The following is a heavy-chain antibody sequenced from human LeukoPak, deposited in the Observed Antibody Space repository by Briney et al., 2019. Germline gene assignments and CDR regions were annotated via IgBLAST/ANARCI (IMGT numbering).Heavy chain of an antibody. D-gene: IGHD3-3*01. CDR2: IYTRGST. CDR3: ARETHGLNRGVVITTYYFDY. J-gene: IGHJ4*02. Sequence: SETLSLTCTVSGGSINNYYWSWIRQPAGKGLEWIGRIYTRGSTNYNPSLKSRVTMSIDTSKNQFSLKLSSVTAADTAVYYCARETHGLNRGVVITTYYFDYWGQGTLVTVSS. V-gene: IGHV4-4*07. CDR1: GGSINNYY.